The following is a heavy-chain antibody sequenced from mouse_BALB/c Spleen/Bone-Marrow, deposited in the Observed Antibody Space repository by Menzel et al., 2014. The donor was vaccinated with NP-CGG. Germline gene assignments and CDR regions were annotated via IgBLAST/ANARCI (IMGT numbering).Heavy chain of an antibody. D-gene: IGHD2-4*01. V-gene: IGHV1-20*02. J-gene: IGHJ3*01. CDR3: ARSGDYDGIAY. Sequence: DVQLQESGPELVKPGASVKISCKASGYSFTGYFMNWVMQSHGKSLEWIGRINPYNGDTFYNQKFKGKATLTVDKSSSTAHMELRSLASEDSAVYYCARSGDYDGIAYWGQGTLVTVSA. CDR1: GYSFTGYF. CDR2: INPYNGDT.